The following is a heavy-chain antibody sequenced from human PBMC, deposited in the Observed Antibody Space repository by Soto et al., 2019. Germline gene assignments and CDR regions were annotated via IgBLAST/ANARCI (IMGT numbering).Heavy chain of an antibody. J-gene: IGHJ4*02. Sequence: SETLSLTCSVSGGYISSTSYYWAWIRQSPGTGLQWIGSLYYTGSTYYNPSLKGRVDISADTSKNQFFLRLTSVTAADTAVYYWARGLRWPRTFDFWGPGARVTVSS. CDR3: ARGLRWPRTFDF. CDR2: LYYTGST. V-gene: IGHV4-39*01. D-gene: IGHD3-3*01. CDR1: GGYISSTSYY.